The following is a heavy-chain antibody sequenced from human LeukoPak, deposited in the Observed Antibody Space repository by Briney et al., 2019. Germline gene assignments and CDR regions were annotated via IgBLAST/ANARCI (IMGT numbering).Heavy chain of an antibody. V-gene: IGHV3-21*01. CDR2: ISSSSSYI. CDR1: GFTFSSYS. Sequence: GGSLRLSCAASGFTFSSYSMNWVRQAPGKGLEWVSSISSSSSYIYYADSVKGRFTISRDNAKNSLYLQMNSLRAEDTAVYYCARQWGYVWGSQGFDYWGQGTLVTVSS. CDR3: ARQWGYVWGSQGFDY. D-gene: IGHD3-16*01. J-gene: IGHJ4*02.